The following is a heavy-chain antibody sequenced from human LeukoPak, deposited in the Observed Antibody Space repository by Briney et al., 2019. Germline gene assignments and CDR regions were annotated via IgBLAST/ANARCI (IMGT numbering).Heavy chain of an antibody. CDR1: GFIVNDHA. Sequence: RSLRLSCVASGFIVNDHAMHWVRQTPGKGLEWVAGGFWNGVDKGYADSVKGRFTIFRDNAKNSMYLQMNSLRIEDTALYYCSKDISAGGLDVWGPGTPVTVSS. D-gene: IGHD3-16*02. CDR2: GFWNGVDK. V-gene: IGHV3-9*01. J-gene: IGHJ6*02. CDR3: SKDISAGGLDV.